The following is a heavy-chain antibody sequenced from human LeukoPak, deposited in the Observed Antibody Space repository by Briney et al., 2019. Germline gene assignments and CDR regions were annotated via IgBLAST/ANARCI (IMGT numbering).Heavy chain of an antibody. Sequence: GGSLRLSCAASGFTFDDYGMSWVRQAPGKGLEWVSGINWNGGSTGYADSVKGRFTISRDNSKNTLYLQMNSLRAEDTAVYYCAKGPYCGGDCYSWYFDYWGQGTLVTVSS. V-gene: IGHV3-20*04. CDR2: INWNGGST. CDR1: GFTFDDYG. D-gene: IGHD2-21*02. CDR3: AKGPYCGGDCYSWYFDY. J-gene: IGHJ4*02.